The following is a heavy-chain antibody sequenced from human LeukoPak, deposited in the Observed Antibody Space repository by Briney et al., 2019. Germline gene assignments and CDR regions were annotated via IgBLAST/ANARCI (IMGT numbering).Heavy chain of an antibody. CDR1: GGSISSYY. V-gene: IGHV4-59*01. J-gene: IGHJ5*02. CDR2: IYYSGST. Sequence: NASETLSLTCTVSGGSISSYYWSWIRQPAGKGLEWIGYIYYSGSTNYNPSLKSRVTISVDTSKNQFSLKLSSVTAADTAVYYCARDDEEYLDPWGQGTLVTVSS. D-gene: IGHD2-2*01. CDR3: ARDDEEYLDP.